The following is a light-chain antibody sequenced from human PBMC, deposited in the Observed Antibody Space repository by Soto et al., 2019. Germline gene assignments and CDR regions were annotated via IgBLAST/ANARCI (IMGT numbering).Light chain of an antibody. V-gene: IGKV3-20*01. CDR1: QSVSSSY. J-gene: IGKJ4*01. Sequence: EIVLTQSPGTLSLSPGERATLSCRASQSVSSSYLAWYQQKPDQAPRLLIYGASSRATGIPDRFSVSGSGTDFTLSISRLEPEDFAVYYCQQYGSSPLTFGGGTKVDIK. CDR2: GAS. CDR3: QQYGSSPLT.